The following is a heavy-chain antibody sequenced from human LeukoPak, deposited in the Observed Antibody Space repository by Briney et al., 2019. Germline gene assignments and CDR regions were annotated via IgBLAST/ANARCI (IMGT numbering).Heavy chain of an antibody. D-gene: IGHD3-22*01. J-gene: IGHJ4*02. V-gene: IGHV3-74*01. CDR3: ARGENYDSSGYGKLDY. CDR2: VNSDGSST. Sequence: PGGSLRLSCAASGFTFNNYWMHWVRQAPGKGLVWVARVNSDGSSTSYADSVKGRFTISRDNAKNTLYLQMNSLRAEDTAVYYCARGENYDSSGYGKLDYWGQGTLVTVSS. CDR1: GFTFNNYW.